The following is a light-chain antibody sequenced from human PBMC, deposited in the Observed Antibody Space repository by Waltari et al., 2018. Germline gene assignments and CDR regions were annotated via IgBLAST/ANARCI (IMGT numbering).Light chain of an antibody. CDR1: SSNIGSNT. Sequence: QSVLTQPPSASVTPGQRVTISCSGSSSNIGSNTVNWYQQLPGTAPKLLIYRNNQRPSGFPDRLAGSKSGTPASLAISGLQSEDETDYYCAAWDDSLNGWVFGGGTKLTVL. V-gene: IGLV1-44*01. CDR3: AAWDDSLNGWV. CDR2: RNN. J-gene: IGLJ3*02.